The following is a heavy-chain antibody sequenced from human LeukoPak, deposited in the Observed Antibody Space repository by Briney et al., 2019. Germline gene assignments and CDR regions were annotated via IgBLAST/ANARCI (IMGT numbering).Heavy chain of an antibody. D-gene: IGHD2-2*01. V-gene: IGHV3-7*01. CDR1: GFTFSSYA. Sequence: GRSLRLSCAASGFTFSSYAMHWVRQAPGKGLEWVANIKQDGSEKYYLDSVKGRFTISRDNAKNSLYLQMNSLRAEDTAVYYCARETVRPYCSSTSCDAFDIWGQGTMVTVSS. J-gene: IGHJ3*02. CDR2: IKQDGSEK. CDR3: ARETVRPYCSSTSCDAFDI.